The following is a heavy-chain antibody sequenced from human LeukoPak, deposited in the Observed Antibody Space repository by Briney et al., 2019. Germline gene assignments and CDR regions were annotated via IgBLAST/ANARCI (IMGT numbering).Heavy chain of an antibody. Sequence: PSETLSLTCTVSGGSISSSSYYWGWIRQPPGKGLEWIGSIYYSGSTYYNPSLKSRVTISVDTSKNQFSLKPSSVTAADTAVYYCARQEADFWSGYSDYWGQGTLVTVSS. CDR3: ARQEADFWSGYSDY. CDR2: IYYSGST. V-gene: IGHV4-39*01. CDR1: GGSISSSSYY. J-gene: IGHJ4*02. D-gene: IGHD3-3*01.